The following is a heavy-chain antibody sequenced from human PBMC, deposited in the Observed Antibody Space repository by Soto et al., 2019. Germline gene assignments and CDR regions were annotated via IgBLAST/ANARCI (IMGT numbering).Heavy chain of an antibody. J-gene: IGHJ6*02. V-gene: IGHV1-18*01. CDR1: GGTFSSYA. Sequence: GASVKVSCKASGGTFSSYAISWVRQAPGQGLEWMGWISANYGTTNYAQKLQGRVTMTTDTSTSTAYMELRSLRSDDTAVYYCAEVRGAALNVWGQGTTVTVSS. D-gene: IGHD3-10*01. CDR3: AEVRGAALNV. CDR2: ISANYGTT.